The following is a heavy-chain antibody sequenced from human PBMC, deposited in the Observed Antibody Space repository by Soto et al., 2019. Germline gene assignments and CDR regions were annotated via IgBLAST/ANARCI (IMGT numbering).Heavy chain of an antibody. CDR3: ARAGDEITGYYYYMDV. CDR1: GFTFSDYY. V-gene: IGHV3-11*01. J-gene: IGHJ6*03. CDR2: ISSSGSTI. Sequence: GGSLRLSCAASGFTFSDYYMSWIRQAPGKGLEWVSYISSSGSTIYYADSVKGRFTISRDNAKNSLYLQMNSLRAEDTAVYYCARAGDEITGYYYYMDVWGKGTTVTVSS. D-gene: IGHD3-10*01.